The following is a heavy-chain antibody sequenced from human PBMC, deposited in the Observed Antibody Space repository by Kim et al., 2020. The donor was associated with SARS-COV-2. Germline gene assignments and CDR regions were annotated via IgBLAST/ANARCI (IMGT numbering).Heavy chain of an antibody. CDR2: IRSKAYGGTT. D-gene: IGHD5-12*01. J-gene: IGHJ6*03. Sequence: GGSLRLSCTASGFTFGDYAMSWVRQAPGKGLEWVGFIRSKAYGGTTEYAASVKGRFTISRDDSKSIAYLQMNSLKTEDTAVYYCTRAHNIGRWAYYYYYDRDVWGKGTTVTVSS. CDR1: GFTFGDYA. CDR3: TRAHNIGRWAYYYYYDRDV. V-gene: IGHV3-49*04.